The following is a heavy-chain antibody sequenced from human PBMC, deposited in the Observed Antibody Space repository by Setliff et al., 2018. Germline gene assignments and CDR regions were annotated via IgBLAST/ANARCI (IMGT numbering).Heavy chain of an antibody. Sequence: PSETLSLTCTVSGGSISSSYWSWIRQPPGKGLEWIGYFYHSGSMNYSPSLKSRVTISVDTSKNQFSLKLSSVTAADTAVYYCARAAKYDSSGYYGFWFDPWGQGTLVTVSS. CDR2: FYHSGSM. J-gene: IGHJ5*02. CDR3: ARAAKYDSSGYYGFWFDP. V-gene: IGHV4-59*01. CDR1: GGSISSSY. D-gene: IGHD3-22*01.